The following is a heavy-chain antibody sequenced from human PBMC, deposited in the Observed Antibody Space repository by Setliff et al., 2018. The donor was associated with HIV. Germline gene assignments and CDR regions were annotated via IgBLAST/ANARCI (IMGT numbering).Heavy chain of an antibody. CDR1: GFIFSSYS. CDR3: ARGGGQYCSGGSCSSRFHYYYYYMDV. D-gene: IGHD2-15*01. CDR2: ISSSTSTI. Sequence: GESLKISCAASGFIFSSYSMNWVRQAPGKGLEWVSYISSSTSTIYYADSVKGRFTISRDNAKNSLYLQMDGLRAEDTAVYYCARGGGQYCSGGSCSSRFHYYYYYMDVWGKGTTVTVSS. V-gene: IGHV3-48*01. J-gene: IGHJ6*03.